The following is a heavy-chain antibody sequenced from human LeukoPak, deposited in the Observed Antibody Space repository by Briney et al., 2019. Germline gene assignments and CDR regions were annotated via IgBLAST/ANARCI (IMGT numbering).Heavy chain of an antibody. D-gene: IGHD2-21*01. Sequence: GGSLRISCAASGFMFSSYWMSWVRQAPEKGLEWVANIKEDGSEKYFVDSVKGRFTISRDNAKNSLYLQMNSLRAEDTAIYYCARDKGVVGTLAPWGQGTLVTVSS. CDR2: IKEDGSEK. V-gene: IGHV3-7*01. CDR3: ARDKGVVGTLAP. CDR1: GFMFSSYW. J-gene: IGHJ5*02.